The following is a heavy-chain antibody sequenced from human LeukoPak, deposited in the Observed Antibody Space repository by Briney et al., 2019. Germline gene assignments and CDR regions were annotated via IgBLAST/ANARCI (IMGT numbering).Heavy chain of an antibody. J-gene: IGHJ6*03. D-gene: IGHD2-21*02. V-gene: IGHV1-46*01. CDR3: ARTLCGGDCYLGNYYYYYYMDV. CDR2: INPTGGTT. CDR1: AYIFTTYY. Sequence: GASVKVSCKASAYIFTTYYIHWVRQALGQGLEWMGIINPTGGTTTYAQKFQGRVTMTRDMSTSTVYMELSSLRSEDTAMYYCARTLCGGDCYLGNYYYYYYMDVWGKGTTVTVSS.